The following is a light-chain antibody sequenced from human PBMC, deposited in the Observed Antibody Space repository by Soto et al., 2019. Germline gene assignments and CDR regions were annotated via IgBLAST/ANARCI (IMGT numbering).Light chain of an antibody. J-gene: IGKJ4*01. CDR3: QQYNSFFP. V-gene: IGKV1-16*01. Sequence: SGVPSRFSDSGSGRDLTLTISSLQPEDFATYYCQQYNSFFPFGGGTKVEIK.